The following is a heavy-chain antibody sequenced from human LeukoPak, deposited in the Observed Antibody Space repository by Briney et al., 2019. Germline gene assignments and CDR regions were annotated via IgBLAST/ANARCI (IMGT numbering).Heavy chain of an antibody. CDR1: GYSISSGYY. D-gene: IGHD1-1*01. CDR3: ARSWNDALDY. CDR2: IYHSGNT. V-gene: IGHV4-38-2*02. J-gene: IGHJ4*02. Sequence: PSETLSLTCTVSGYSISSGYYWGWIRQPPGKGLEWIGSIYHSGNTYYNPSLKSRVTISVDTSKNQFSLKLSSVTAADTAVYYCARSWNDALDYWGQGTLVTVSS.